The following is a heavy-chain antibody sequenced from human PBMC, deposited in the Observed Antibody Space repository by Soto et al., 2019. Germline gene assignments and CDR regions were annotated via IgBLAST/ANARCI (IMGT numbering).Heavy chain of an antibody. J-gene: IGHJ4*02. CDR3: ARDPVDGYAFFDY. CDR2: FYYSGNT. V-gene: IGHV4-59*01. Sequence: SETLSLTCTVSGGSIRRNYWSWIRQPPGKGLEWIGYFYYSGNTNNNPSLKSRVTILVDPSRNYFSLNLSSMTAADTAVYWCARDPVDGYAFFDYWGQGALVT. D-gene: IGHD5-12*01. CDR1: GGSIRRNY.